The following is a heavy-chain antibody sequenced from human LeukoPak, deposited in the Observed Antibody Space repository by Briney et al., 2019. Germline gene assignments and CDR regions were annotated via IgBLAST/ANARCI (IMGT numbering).Heavy chain of an antibody. CDR2: IYYSGGT. V-gene: IGHV4-39*07. D-gene: IGHD6-13*01. CDR3: ARRRFPGTFDY. CDR1: GGPISSTSYY. Sequence: SETLPLTCTVSGGPISSTSYYWGWMRQSPGKGLEWIANIYYSGGTYYNPSLESRVTMSVDTSKNQFYLKLSSVTAADTAMYYCARRRFPGTFDYWGQGALVTVSS. J-gene: IGHJ4*02.